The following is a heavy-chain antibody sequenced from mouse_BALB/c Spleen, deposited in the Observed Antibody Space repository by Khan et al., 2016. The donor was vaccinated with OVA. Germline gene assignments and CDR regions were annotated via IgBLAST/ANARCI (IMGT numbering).Heavy chain of an antibody. Sequence: QVQLQQSGAELVRPGASVKLSCKTSGYIFTNYWIHWVKQRSGQGLEWIARIYPGTGSTYSNEKFKGKATLTADNSSSTAYMQLSRLKSAASADFFCARGGITAQAMDAWGQGTSVTVSA. CDR2: IYPGTGST. D-gene: IGHD1-1*01. CDR1: GYIFTNYW. J-gene: IGHJ4*01. V-gene: IGHV1-76*01. CDR3: ARGGITAQAMDA.